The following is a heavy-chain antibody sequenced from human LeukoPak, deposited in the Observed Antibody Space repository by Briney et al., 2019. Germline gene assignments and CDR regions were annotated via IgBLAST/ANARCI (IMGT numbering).Heavy chain of an antibody. Sequence: GGSLRLSCVASGFTFNGYAMNWVRQAPGKGLEWVSTFKTKYNQVYYAESVRGRFTISTDNSKNTVFLQMNSLGAEDTALYYCARSVPDYTRFDYWGQRALVTVSS. CDR2: FKTKYNQV. CDR1: GFTFNGYA. CDR3: ARSVPDYTRFDY. D-gene: IGHD4-11*01. V-gene: IGHV3-23*05. J-gene: IGHJ4*02.